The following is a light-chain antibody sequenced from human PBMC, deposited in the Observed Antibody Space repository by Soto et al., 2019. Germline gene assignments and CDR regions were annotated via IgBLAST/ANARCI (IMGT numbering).Light chain of an antibody. CDR1: QSVTSTY. CDR2: GAS. Sequence: PGERATLSCRASQSVTSTYLDWYQHRPGQAPRLLIYGASTRATGIPDRFSGSGSGTDFTLTISRLEPADFAVYYCQQYAYPPLTFCHGTKVEIK. V-gene: IGKV3-20*01. J-gene: IGKJ1*01. CDR3: QQYAYPPLT.